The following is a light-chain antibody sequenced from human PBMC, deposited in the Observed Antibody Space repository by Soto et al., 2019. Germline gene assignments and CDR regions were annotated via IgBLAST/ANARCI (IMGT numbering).Light chain of an antibody. V-gene: IGKV1-39*01. CDR2: AAS. CDR1: QNIDNY. CDR3: QESYTIPAVS. J-gene: IGKJ4*01. Sequence: DIQMTQSPSSLSASAGDRVTLTCRASQNIDNYLNWYQHKPGKAPRLLIYAASTLQSGVPSRFSGSGSGTDFTLPIIGRQDADDAADFCQESYTIPAVSFGGGTKVEIK.